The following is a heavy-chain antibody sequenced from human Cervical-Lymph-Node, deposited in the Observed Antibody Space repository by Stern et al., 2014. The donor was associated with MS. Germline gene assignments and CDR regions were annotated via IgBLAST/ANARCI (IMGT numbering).Heavy chain of an antibody. CDR2: IWYDGSNQ. CDR1: GFTFSSYG. D-gene: IGHD6-13*01. V-gene: IGHV3-33*01. Sequence: VQLVESGGGVVQPGRSLRLSCAASGFTFSSYGMHWVRQAPGKGLEWVAVIWYDGSNQYYADSVKGRFTISRDNSKNTLYLQMNSLRAEDTAVYYCARSSSPSPYYYYGMDVWGQGTTVTVSS. CDR3: ARSSSPSPYYYYGMDV. J-gene: IGHJ6*02.